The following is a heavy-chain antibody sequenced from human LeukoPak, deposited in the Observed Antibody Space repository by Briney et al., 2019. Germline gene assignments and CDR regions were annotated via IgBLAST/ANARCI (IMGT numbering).Heavy chain of an antibody. Sequence: GSLRLSCAASGFTFSSYAMSWVRQAPGKGLEWVSAISGSGGSTYYADSVKGRFTISRDNSKNTLYLQMNSLRAEDTAVYYCAMPPPRVRGVPNWGQGTLVTVSS. J-gene: IGHJ4*02. CDR1: GFTFSSYA. V-gene: IGHV3-23*01. CDR2: ISGSGGST. D-gene: IGHD3-10*01. CDR3: AMPPPRVRGVPN.